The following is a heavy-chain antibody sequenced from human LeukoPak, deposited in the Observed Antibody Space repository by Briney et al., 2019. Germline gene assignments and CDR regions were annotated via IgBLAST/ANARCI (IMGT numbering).Heavy chain of an antibody. V-gene: IGHV3-23*01. D-gene: IGHD1-14*01. CDR2: ISGRGGST. CDR1: GFTFSSYA. Sequence: PGGSLRLSCAASGFTFSSYAMTWVRQAPGKGLEWVSVISGRGGSTYYADSVKGRFTISRDNSKNTLYLQMNSLRADDTAVYYCAKDREWDDSAEYDYWGQGTLVTVSS. CDR3: AKDREWDDSAEYDY. J-gene: IGHJ4*02.